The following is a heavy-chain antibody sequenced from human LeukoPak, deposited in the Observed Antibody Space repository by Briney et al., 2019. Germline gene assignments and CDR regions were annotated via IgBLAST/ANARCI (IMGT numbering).Heavy chain of an antibody. V-gene: IGHV3-23*01. CDR1: GFTFVDNG. Sequence: GGSLRLSCAAPGFTFVDNGMNWVRQAPGKGLEWVSGIISSGGVTYYADFVKGPFTISRDKSTNTLYLQMNSLRAKDTSVYDCAKAVYYGLGSYQVDYWGQGTLVTVSS. D-gene: IGHD3-10*01. J-gene: IGHJ4*02. CDR3: AKAVYYGLGSYQVDY. CDR2: IISSGGVT.